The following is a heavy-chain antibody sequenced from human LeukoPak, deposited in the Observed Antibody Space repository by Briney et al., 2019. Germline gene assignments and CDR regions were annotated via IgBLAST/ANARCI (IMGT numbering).Heavy chain of an antibody. Sequence: GGSLRLSCRDSGSTFDDYGTTWVRHAPGKGLEWVSGINWDGGAYNYGASVKGRFIISRDNAKNSLYLEMNRLRVEDTAVYFCARDLSSSWYSLAYWGQGILVTVSS. D-gene: IGHD2-15*01. CDR3: ARDLSSSWYSLAY. J-gene: IGHJ4*02. CDR2: INWDGGAY. V-gene: IGHV3-20*04. CDR1: GSTFDDYG.